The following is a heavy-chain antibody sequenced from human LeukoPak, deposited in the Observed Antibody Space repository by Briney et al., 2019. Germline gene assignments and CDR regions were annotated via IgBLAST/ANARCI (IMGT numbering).Heavy chain of an antibody. J-gene: IGHJ4*02. Sequence: PGGSLRLSCAASGFTFSSHWMSWVRQAPGKGLEWVVNIRQDGSEKSYVDSVKGRFTISRDNAKNSLYLQMNSLRAEDTAVYHCAREGGNSFDYWGQGTLVTVSS. D-gene: IGHD3-16*01. CDR3: AREGGNSFDY. CDR2: IRQDGSEK. CDR1: GFTFSSHW. V-gene: IGHV3-7*01.